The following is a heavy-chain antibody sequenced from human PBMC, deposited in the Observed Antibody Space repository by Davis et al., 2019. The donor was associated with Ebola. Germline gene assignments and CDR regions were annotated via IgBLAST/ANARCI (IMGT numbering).Heavy chain of an antibody. CDR3: ARGRGLSSLRDI. CDR2: INHSGST. V-gene: IGHV4-34*01. CDR1: GGSFSGYY. Sequence: PSETLSLTCAVYGGSFSGYYWSWIRQPPGKGLEWIGEINHSGSTNYNPSLKSRVTISVDTSKNQFSLKLSSVTAADTAVYYCARGRGLSSLRDIWGQGTMVTVSS. D-gene: IGHD6-6*01. J-gene: IGHJ3*02.